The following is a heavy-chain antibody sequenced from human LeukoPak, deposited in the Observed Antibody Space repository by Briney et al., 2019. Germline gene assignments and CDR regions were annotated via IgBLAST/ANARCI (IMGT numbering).Heavy chain of an antibody. CDR2: ISWNSGSI. CDR3: VYPDYMDV. J-gene: IGHJ6*03. D-gene: IGHD5/OR15-5a*01. CDR1: GFTFDDYA. V-gene: IGHV3-9*01. Sequence: GGSLRLSCAASGFTFDDYAMHWVRQAPGKGLEWVSGISWNSGSIGYADSVKGRFTISRDNAKNSLYLQMNSLRAEDTALYYCVYPDYMDVWGKGTTVTVSS.